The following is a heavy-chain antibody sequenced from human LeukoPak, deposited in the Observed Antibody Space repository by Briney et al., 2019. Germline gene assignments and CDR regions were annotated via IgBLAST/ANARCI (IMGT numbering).Heavy chain of an antibody. CDR1: GGTFSSYA. Sequence: GASVKVSCKASGGTFSSYAISWVRQAPGQGLEWMGGIIPIFGTANYAQKFQGRVTITADESTSTAYMELSSLRSEDTAVYYCAVGRGDGYPYYYYYYMDVWGKGTTVTISS. D-gene: IGHD5-24*01. J-gene: IGHJ6*03. CDR2: IIPIFGTA. V-gene: IGHV1-69*13. CDR3: AVGRGDGYPYYYYYYMDV.